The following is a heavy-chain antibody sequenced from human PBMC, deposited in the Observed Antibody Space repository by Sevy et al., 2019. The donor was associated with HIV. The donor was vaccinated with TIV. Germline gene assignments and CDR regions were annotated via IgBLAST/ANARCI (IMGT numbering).Heavy chain of an antibody. CDR1: GFTFNFFS. D-gene: IGHD1-1*01. CDR3: ALERLSSAVAEYFHN. Sequence: GGSLRLSCAASGFTFNFFSMHWVRQAPGKGLEWVATVSFDGSNKHYAVSVKGRFTISRDNSKNSLFLQMNSLRADDSAVYYCALERLSSAVAEYFHNWGQGTLVTVSS. V-gene: IGHV3-30-3*01. J-gene: IGHJ1*01. CDR2: VSFDGSNK.